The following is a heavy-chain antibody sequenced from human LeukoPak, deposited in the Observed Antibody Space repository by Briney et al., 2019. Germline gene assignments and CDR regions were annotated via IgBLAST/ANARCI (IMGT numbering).Heavy chain of an antibody. CDR1: GFTCCSYS. J-gene: IGHJ6*03. Sequence: GGSLRLSCAASGFTCCSYSMIWVRQAPGMGRKGVANIKQDRSEKNYVGSVKGRFTIARDKAKNSLYLQMNSLRAEDTAVYYCARDGYSYGYRGYYYYYMDVWGKGTTVTISS. D-gene: IGHD5-18*01. CDR2: IKQDRSEK. CDR3: ARDGYSYGYRGYYYYYMDV. V-gene: IGHV3-7*03.